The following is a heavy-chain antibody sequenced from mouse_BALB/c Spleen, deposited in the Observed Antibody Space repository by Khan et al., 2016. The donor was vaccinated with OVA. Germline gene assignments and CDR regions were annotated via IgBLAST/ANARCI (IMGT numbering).Heavy chain of an antibody. Sequence: EVELVESGGGLMKPGGSLKLSCAASGFAFSSYGMSWVRQTPEKRLDWVAYISTGGGTTYYPDTVKGRFTVSRDNVKNTLYLQMSRLKSEDTAMYYCSRLHYYGSNYYFDYWGHGTPLTVSS. J-gene: IGHJ2*01. D-gene: IGHD1-1*01. CDR2: ISTGGGTT. CDR1: GFAFSSYG. CDR3: SRLHYYGSNYYFDY. V-gene: IGHV5-12-1*01.